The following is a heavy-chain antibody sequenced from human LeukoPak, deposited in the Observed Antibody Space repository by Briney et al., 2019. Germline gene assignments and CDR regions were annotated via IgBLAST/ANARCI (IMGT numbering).Heavy chain of an antibody. D-gene: IGHD5-18*01. CDR1: GGSISSYY. CDR3: ARGYSYGYVVY. CDR2: IYYSGST. Sequence: SETLSLTCTVSGGSISSYYWSWIRQPPGKGLEWIGYIYYSGSTNYNPSLKSRVTISVDTSKNQFPLKLSSVTAADTAVYYCARGYSYGYVVYWGQGTLVTVSS. V-gene: IGHV4-59*01. J-gene: IGHJ4*02.